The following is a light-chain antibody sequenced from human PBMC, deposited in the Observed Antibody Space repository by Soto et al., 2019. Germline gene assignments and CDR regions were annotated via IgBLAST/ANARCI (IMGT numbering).Light chain of an antibody. J-gene: IGKJ1*01. CDR3: QQYNSYSWT. CDR2: DAS. Sequence: DIQMTQFPSTLSASVGDRVTITCRASQSISSWLAWYQQKPGKAPKLLIYDASSLESGVPSRFSGSGSGTEFTLTISSLQPDDFATYYCQQYNSYSWTSGQGTKVDIK. V-gene: IGKV1-5*01. CDR1: QSISSW.